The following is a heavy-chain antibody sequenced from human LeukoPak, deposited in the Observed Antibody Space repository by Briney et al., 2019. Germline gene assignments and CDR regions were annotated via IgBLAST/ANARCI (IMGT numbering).Heavy chain of an antibody. J-gene: IGHJ5*02. Sequence: SETLSLTCTVSGGSISSYYWSCIRQPPGEGLEWIGYIYYSGSTNYNPSLKSRVTISVDTSKNQFSLKLSSVTAADTAVYYCARSDPVAGTDNWFDPWGQGTLVTVSS. CDR2: IYYSGST. CDR1: GGSISSYY. D-gene: IGHD6-19*01. V-gene: IGHV4-59*01. CDR3: ARSDPVAGTDNWFDP.